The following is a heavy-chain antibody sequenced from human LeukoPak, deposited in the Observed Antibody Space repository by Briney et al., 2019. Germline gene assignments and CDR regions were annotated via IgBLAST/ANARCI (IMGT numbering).Heavy chain of an antibody. J-gene: IGHJ4*02. CDR3: AREKEDYDSSGYYSYFDY. CDR1: GFTVSSNY. D-gene: IGHD3-22*01. CDR2: IYSDGST. Sequence: GGSLRLSCAASGFTVSSNYMTRVRQAPGKGLEWVSVIYSDGSTYYADSVKGRFTISRDNSKNTLYLQMNSLRAEDTAVYYCAREKEDYDSSGYYSYFDYWGQGILVTVSS. V-gene: IGHV3-66*02.